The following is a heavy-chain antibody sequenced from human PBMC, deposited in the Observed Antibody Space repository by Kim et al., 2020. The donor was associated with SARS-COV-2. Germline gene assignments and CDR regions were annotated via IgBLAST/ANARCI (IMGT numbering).Heavy chain of an antibody. Sequence: SETLSLTCTVSGGSISSSSYYWGWIRQPPGKGLEWIGSIYYSGSTYYNPSLKSRVTISVDTSKNQFSLKLSSVTAADTAVYYCAREEIRDMITFGGVIVTDYWGQGTLVTVSS. CDR3: AREEIRDMITFGGVIVTDY. D-gene: IGHD3-16*02. CDR1: GGSISSSSYY. CDR2: IYYSGST. J-gene: IGHJ4*02. V-gene: IGHV4-39*07.